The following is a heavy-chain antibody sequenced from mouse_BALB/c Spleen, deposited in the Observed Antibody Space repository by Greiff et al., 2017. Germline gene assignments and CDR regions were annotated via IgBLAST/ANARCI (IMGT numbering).Heavy chain of an antibody. J-gene: IGHJ4*01. CDR3: ARPRNAMDY. V-gene: IGHV1-7*01. Sequence: VQLVESGAELAKPGASVKMSCKASGYTFTSYWMHWVKQRPGQGLEWIGYINPSTGYTEYNQKFKDKATLTADKSSSTAYMQLSSLTSEDSAVYYCARPRNAMDYWGQGTSVTVSS. CDR1: GYTFTSYW. CDR2: INPSTGYT.